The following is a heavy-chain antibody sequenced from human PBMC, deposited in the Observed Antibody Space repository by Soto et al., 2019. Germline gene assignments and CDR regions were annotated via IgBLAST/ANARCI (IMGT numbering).Heavy chain of an antibody. V-gene: IGHV1-69*13. Sequence: ASVKVSCKASGGTFSSYAISWVRQAPGQGLGWMGGIIPIFGTANYAQKFQGRVTITADESTSTAYMELSSLRSEDTAVYYCARSRTIRGVIITFDRNWFDPWGQGTLVTVSS. J-gene: IGHJ5*02. CDR2: IIPIFGTA. CDR1: GGTFSSYA. D-gene: IGHD3-10*01. CDR3: ARSRTIRGVIITFDRNWFDP.